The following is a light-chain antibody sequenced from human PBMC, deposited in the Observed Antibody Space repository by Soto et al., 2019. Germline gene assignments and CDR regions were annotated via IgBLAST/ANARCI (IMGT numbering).Light chain of an antibody. CDR1: QSVSSN. V-gene: IGKV3-15*01. J-gene: IGKJ1*01. CDR2: GAS. CDR3: QQYNNWWRT. Sequence: EIVMTQSPATLSVSPGERATLSCRASQSVSSNFAWYQQKPGQAPRLLIYGASTRATGIPARFSGSGSGTEFTLTISSLQSEDFAVYYCQQYNNWWRTFGQGTKVEIK.